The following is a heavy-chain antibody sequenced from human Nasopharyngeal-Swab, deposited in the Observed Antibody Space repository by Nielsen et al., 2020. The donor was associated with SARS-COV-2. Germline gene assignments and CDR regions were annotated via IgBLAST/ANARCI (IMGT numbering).Heavy chain of an antibody. J-gene: IGHJ3*02. CDR1: GLTFSSYS. CDR2: ITSGSSYI. Sequence: GESLKISCAASGLTFSSYSMNWVRQAPGKGMEWVSSITSGSSYIYYADSVKGRFTISRDNAKNSLFLQMNSLRAEDTAVYYCARGYDFRSGSNAFDIWGQGTMVTGSS. V-gene: IGHV3-21*01. D-gene: IGHD3-3*01. CDR3: ARGYDFRSGSNAFDI.